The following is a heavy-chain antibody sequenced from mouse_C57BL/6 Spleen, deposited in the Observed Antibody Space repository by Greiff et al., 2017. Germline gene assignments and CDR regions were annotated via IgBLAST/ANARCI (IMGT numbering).Heavy chain of an antibody. D-gene: IGHD2-2*01. Sequence: QVQLQQSGAELVMPGASVKLSCKASGYTFTSYWMHWVKQRPGQGLEWIGEIDPSDSDTNYNQKFKGKSTLTVDKSSSTAYMQLSSLTSEDSAVYYCARKVYYGNDGFDYWGQGTTLTVSS. CDR1: GYTFTSYW. J-gene: IGHJ2*01. V-gene: IGHV1-69*01. CDR2: IDPSDSDT. CDR3: ARKVYYGNDGFDY.